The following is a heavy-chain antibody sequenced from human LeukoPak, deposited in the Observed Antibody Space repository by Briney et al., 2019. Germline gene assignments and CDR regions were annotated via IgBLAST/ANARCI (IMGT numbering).Heavy chain of an antibody. CDR2: IYYSGST. J-gene: IGHJ5*02. V-gene: IGHV4-39*01. CDR1: GCSISSSSYY. Sequence: PSETLSLTCTVSGCSISSSSYYWGWIRQPPGKGLEWIGSIYYSGSTYYNPSLKSRVTISVDTSKNQFSLKLSSVTAADTAVYYCARPPWFDPWGQGTLVTVSS. CDR3: ARPPWFDP.